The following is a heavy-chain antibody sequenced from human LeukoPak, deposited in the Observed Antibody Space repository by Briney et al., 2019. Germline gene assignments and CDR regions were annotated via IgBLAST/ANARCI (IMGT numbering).Heavy chain of an antibody. J-gene: IGHJ6*02. CDR2: INPNSGNT. CDR1: GYTFTGYY. V-gene: IGHV1-18*04. D-gene: IGHD3-22*01. Sequence: ASMKVSCKASGYTFTGYYMHWVRQAPGQGLEWMGWINPNSGNTNYAQKLQGRVTMTTDTSTSTAYMELRSLRSDDTAVYYCARALNPYYDMLVGVWGQGTTVTVSS. CDR3: ARALNPYYDMLVGV.